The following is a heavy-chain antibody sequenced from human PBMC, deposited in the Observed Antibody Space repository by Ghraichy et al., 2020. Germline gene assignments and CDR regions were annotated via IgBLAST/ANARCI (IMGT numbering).Heavy chain of an antibody. J-gene: IGHJ4*02. V-gene: IGHV1-46*01. Sequence: ASVKVSCKASGYTFTSYNMHWVRQAPGQGLEWMGIINPIGSSTSYAQKFQGRVTMTRDTSTSTVYMELSSLRSEDTAVYYCASQYCGGDCYRYYFDYWGQGTLVTVSS. CDR3: ASQYCGGDCYRYYFDY. D-gene: IGHD2-21*02. CDR2: INPIGSST. CDR1: GYTFTSYN.